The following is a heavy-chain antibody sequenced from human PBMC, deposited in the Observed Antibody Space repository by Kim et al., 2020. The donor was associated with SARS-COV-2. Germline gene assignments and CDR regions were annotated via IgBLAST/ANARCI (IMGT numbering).Heavy chain of an antibody. CDR3: AREGHEGGYLT. J-gene: IGHJ3*01. CDR2: INAGNGNT. D-gene: IGHD3-22*01. V-gene: IGHV1-3*01. Sequence: ASVKVSCKASGYTFTDYAIHWVRQAPGQRFEWMGWINAGNGNTRYSQKFQGRLTITRDTSAITAYMELNSLRSEDTAVYYCAREGHEGGYLTWGQGTMVTVSS. CDR1: GYTFTDYA.